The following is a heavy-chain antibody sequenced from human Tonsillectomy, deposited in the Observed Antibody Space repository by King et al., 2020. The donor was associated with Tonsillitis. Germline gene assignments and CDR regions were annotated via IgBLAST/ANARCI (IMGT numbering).Heavy chain of an antibody. CDR2: IDPSDSYT. V-gene: IGHV5-10-1*03. CDR3: ARISSNLYRGGDNCFHP. D-gene: IGHD3-16*01. J-gene: IGHJ5*02. CDR1: GYSFTSYW. Sequence: VQLVESGAEVKKPGESLRISCKGSGYSFTSYWISWVRQMPGKGREWMGRIDPSDSYTNYSPSFQGHVTISADKSISNVYLQWRSLKASDTGMYSCARISSNLYRGGDNCFHPWGQRTLVTVSS.